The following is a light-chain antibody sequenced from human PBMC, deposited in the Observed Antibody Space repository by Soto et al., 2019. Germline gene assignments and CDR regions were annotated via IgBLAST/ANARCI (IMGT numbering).Light chain of an antibody. CDR1: QSVFFSPTNRKN. CDR2: WAS. Sequence: DIVMTQSPDSLAVSLGERATINCRSSQSVFFSPTNRKNLAWYQQKPGQPPRLLIYWASTRQSGVPDRFSGSGSATDFTLTISSLQAEDVAVYYCQQYYSSPPWTFGQGTKVEIK. J-gene: IGKJ1*01. CDR3: QQYYSSPPWT. V-gene: IGKV4-1*01.